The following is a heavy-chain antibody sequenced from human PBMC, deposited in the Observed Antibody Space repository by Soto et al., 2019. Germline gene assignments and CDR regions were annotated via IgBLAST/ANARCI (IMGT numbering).Heavy chain of an antibody. CDR3: ASLEMATISEYYYYGMDV. CDR1: GFTVSSNY. V-gene: IGHV3-53*01. CDR2: IYSGGST. D-gene: IGHD5-12*01. J-gene: IGHJ6*02. Sequence: GGSLRLSCAASGFTVSSNYMSWVRQAPGKGLEWVSVIYSGGSTYYADSVKGRFTISRDNSKNTLYLQMSSLRAEDTAVYYCASLEMATISEYYYYGMDVWGQGTTVTVSS.